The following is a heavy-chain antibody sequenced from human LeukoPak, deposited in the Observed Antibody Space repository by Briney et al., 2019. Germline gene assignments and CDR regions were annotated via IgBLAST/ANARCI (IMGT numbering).Heavy chain of an antibody. D-gene: IGHD6-19*01. V-gene: IGHV4-59*08. Sequence: SETLSLTCTVSGGSISSYYWSWIRQPPGKGLEWTGYIYYSGSTNYNPSLKSRVTISVDTSKNQFSLKLSSVTAADTAVYYCARQAPGIAVAGIDAFDIWGQGTMVTVSS. J-gene: IGHJ3*02. CDR1: GGSISSYY. CDR3: ARQAPGIAVAGIDAFDI. CDR2: IYYSGST.